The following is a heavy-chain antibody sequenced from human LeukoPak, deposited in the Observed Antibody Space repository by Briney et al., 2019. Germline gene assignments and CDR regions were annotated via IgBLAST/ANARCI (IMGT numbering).Heavy chain of an antibody. CDR3: ARHSGSYSGYYYYMDV. V-gene: IGHV4-59*08. Sequence: SETLSLTCTVSGGSISSYYWSWIRQPPGKGLEWIGYIYCSGSTNYNPSLKSRVTISVDTSKNQFSLKLSSVTAADTAVYYCARHSGSYSGYYYYMDVWGKGTTVTVSS. D-gene: IGHD1-26*01. CDR2: IYCSGST. J-gene: IGHJ6*03. CDR1: GGSISSYY.